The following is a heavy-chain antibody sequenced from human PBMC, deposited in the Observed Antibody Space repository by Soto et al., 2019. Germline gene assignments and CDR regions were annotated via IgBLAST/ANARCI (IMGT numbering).Heavy chain of an antibody. J-gene: IGHJ4*02. CDR2: ISYDGSNK. CDR1: GFTFSSYG. Sequence: QVQLVESGGGVVQPGRSLRLSCAASGFTFSSYGMHWVRQAPGKGLEWVAVISYDGSNKYYADSVKGRFTISRDNSKNTLYLQMNSLRAEDTAVYYCAKDSGQWLVVWVLDYWGQGTLVTVSS. D-gene: IGHD6-19*01. CDR3: AKDSGQWLVVWVLDY. V-gene: IGHV3-30*18.